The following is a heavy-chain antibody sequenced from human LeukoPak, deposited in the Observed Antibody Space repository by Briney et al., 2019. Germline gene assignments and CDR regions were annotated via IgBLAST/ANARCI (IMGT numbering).Heavy chain of an antibody. Sequence: PSETLSLTCAVYGGSFSGYYWSWIRQPPGKGLEWIGEINHSGSTNYNPSLKSRVTISVDTSKNQFSLKLSSVTAADTAVYYCARANKGEQDGLIGGFDYWGQGTLVTVSS. CDR2: INHSGST. J-gene: IGHJ4*02. CDR3: ARANKGEQDGLIGGFDY. V-gene: IGHV4-34*01. D-gene: IGHD3-16*01. CDR1: GGSFSGYY.